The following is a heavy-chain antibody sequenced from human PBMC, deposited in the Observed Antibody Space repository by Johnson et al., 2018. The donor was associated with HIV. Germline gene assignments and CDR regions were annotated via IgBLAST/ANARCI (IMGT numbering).Heavy chain of an antibody. CDR1: GFTVSSNY. D-gene: IGHD2-15*01. CDR3: AKERGISGGFDF. V-gene: IGHV3-66*01. Sequence: VQLVESGGGLVQPGGSLRLSCAASGFTVSSNYMSWVRQAPGKGLEWVSLIYSDGSTYYADSVKGRFTISRDNSKNMLYLQMNSLRAEDTAVYYCAKERGISGGFDFWGQGTRVTVSS. J-gene: IGHJ3*01. CDR2: IYSDGST.